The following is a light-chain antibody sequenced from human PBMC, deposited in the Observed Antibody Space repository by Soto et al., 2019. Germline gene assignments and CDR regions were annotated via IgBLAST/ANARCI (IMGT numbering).Light chain of an antibody. CDR3: SSFSSSTTLYV. V-gene: IGLV2-14*01. J-gene: IGLJ1*01. Sequence: QSVLTQPASVSGSPGQSITISCTGTSSDIGGYIYVSWYQQHPGKAPKLMIYEGSKRPSGVSNRFSGSKSGNTASLTISVLQAEDEADYYCSSFSSSTTLYVFGTGTKVTVL. CDR1: SSDIGGYIY. CDR2: EGS.